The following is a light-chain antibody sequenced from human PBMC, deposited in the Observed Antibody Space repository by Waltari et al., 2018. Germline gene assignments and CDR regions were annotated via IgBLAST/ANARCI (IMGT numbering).Light chain of an antibody. J-gene: IGLJ1*01. CDR3: SSYTTSSAPGV. CDR2: EVS. CDR1: ASDVGAYDF. Sequence: QSALTQPASVSGSPGQSITISCSGTASDVGAYDFVSWYQQHPGKAPHLIIYEVSNRPSGFANRFSASKSGNTASLTISGLQAEDEADYYCSSYTTSSAPGVFGTGTRVTVL. V-gene: IGLV2-14*01.